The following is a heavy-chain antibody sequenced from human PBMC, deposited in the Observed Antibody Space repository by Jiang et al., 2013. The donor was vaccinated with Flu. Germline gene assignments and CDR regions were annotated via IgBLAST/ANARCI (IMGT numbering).Heavy chain of an antibody. Sequence: SGAEVKKPGSSVKVSCKASGGSFSSFAINWVRQAPGQGLEWMGGVNPFFGTTDYAQKFQGRVTIIADRSTSTAYMDLSSLRSEDTAVYYCARSSWGYSYGPFEYWGQGTLVTVSS. CDR3: ARSSWGYSYGPFEY. D-gene: IGHD5-18*01. CDR2: VNPFFGTT. J-gene: IGHJ4*02. V-gene: IGHV1-69*06. CDR1: GGSFSSFA.